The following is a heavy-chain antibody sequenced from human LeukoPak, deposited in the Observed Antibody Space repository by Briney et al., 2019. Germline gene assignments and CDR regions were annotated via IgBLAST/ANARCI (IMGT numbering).Heavy chain of an antibody. D-gene: IGHD3-3*01. CDR2: IYTSGST. Sequence: SETLSLTCTVSGGSISSYFWSWIRQPPGKGLEWIGYIYTSGSTNYNPSLKSRVTISVDTSKNQFSLKLSSVTAADTAVYYCARHFRAPDYDFWSSYSPVYYYYMDVWGKGTTVTVSS. CDR3: ARHFRAPDYDFWSSYSPVYYYYMDV. V-gene: IGHV4-4*09. CDR1: GGSISSYF. J-gene: IGHJ6*03.